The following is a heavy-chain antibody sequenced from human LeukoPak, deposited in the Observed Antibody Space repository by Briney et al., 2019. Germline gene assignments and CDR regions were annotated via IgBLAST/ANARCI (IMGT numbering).Heavy chain of an antibody. CDR2: INHSGST. Sequence: PSETLSLTCAVYGGSFSGYYWSWIRQPPGKGLEWIGEINHSGSTNYNPSLKSRVTISVDTSKNQFSLKLSSVTAADTAVYYCARDFRLGHNWVDPWGQGTLVTVSS. CDR1: GGSFSGYY. J-gene: IGHJ5*02. CDR3: ARDFRLGHNWVDP. V-gene: IGHV4-34*01.